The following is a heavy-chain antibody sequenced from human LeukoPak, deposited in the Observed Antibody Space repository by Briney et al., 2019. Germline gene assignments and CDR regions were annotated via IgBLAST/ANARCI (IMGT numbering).Heavy chain of an antibody. D-gene: IGHD1-26*01. CDR1: GYTFTSYY. J-gene: IGHJ4*02. Sequence: ASVKVSCKASGYTFTSYYMHWVRQAPGQGLEWMGIINPSGGSTSYAQKFQGRVTMTRDTSTSTVYMELSSLRSEDTAVYYCARVGGVGGVGATGFDYWGQGTLVTVSS. CDR3: ARVGGVGGVGATGFDY. V-gene: IGHV1-46*01. CDR2: INPSGGST.